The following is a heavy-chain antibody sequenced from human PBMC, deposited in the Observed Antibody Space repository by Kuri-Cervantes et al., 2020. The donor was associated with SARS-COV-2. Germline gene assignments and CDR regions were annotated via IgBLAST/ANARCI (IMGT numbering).Heavy chain of an antibody. CDR2: INPSGGST. D-gene: IGHD1-26*01. CDR3: ARDPGRGYSGSSRFDP. Sequence: ASVKVSCKASGYTFTSYYMHWVRQAPGQGLEWMGIINPSGGSTNYAQKFQGRVTITADKSTSTAYMELSSLRSEDTAVYYCARDPGRGYSGSSRFDPWGQGTLVTVSS. J-gene: IGHJ5*02. CDR1: GYTFTSYY. V-gene: IGHV1-46*01.